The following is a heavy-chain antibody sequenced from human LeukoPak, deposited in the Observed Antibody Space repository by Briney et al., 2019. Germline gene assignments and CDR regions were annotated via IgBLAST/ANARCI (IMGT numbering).Heavy chain of an antibody. CDR3: ARSGTGGGY. D-gene: IGHD3-10*01. J-gene: IGHJ4*02. CDR2: IRYSGST. CDR1: GGSISSGNYY. V-gene: IGHV4-31*03. Sequence: SETLSLTCTVSGGSISSGNYYCSWIRQHPGKGLEWIGYIRYSGSTLYNPSLKSRLSISVDTSKNQFTLMLSSVTAADTAMYYCARSGTGGGYWGQGTLVTVSS.